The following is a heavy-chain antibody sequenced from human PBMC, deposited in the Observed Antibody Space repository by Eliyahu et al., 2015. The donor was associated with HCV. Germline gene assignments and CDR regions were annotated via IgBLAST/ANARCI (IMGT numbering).Heavy chain of an antibody. D-gene: IGHD4/OR15-4a*01. Sequence: QVQLVESGGGVVQPGRSLRLSCAASGFSFSSYGXHWVRQAPGKGLEWVGITSFDGSNKYYADSLKGRFTISRDNSKNTLYLQMNSLRAEDTAVYYCAKSPQGASLDYYYYGMDVWGQGTTVTVSS. CDR1: GFSFSSYG. J-gene: IGHJ6*02. V-gene: IGHV3-30*18. CDR3: AKSPQGASLDYYYYGMDV. CDR2: TSFDGSNK.